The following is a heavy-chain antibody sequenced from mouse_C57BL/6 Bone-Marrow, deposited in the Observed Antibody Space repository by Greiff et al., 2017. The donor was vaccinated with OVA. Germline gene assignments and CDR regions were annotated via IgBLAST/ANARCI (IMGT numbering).Heavy chain of an antibody. D-gene: IGHD2-13*01. CDR2: SRNKANDYTT. J-gene: IGHJ2*01. V-gene: IGHV7-1*01. CDR3: ARDGGDLSYFDY. CDR1: GFTFSDFY. Sequence: EVKLVESGGGLVQSGRSLRLSCATSGFTFSDFYMEWVRQAPGKGLEWIAASRNKANDYTTEYSASVKGRFIVSRDTSQSILYLQMNALRAEDTAIYYCARDGGDLSYFDYWGQGTTLTVSS.